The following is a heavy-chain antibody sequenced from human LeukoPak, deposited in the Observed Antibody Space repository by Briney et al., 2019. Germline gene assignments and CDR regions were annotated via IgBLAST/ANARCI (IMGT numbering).Heavy chain of an antibody. CDR3: AKGPDYGDYYQYFQH. D-gene: IGHD4-17*01. J-gene: IGHJ1*01. V-gene: IGHV3-30*18. CDR2: ISYDGSNK. Sequence: PGGSLRLSCAASGFTFSSYGMHWVRQAPGKGLERVAVISYDGSNKYYADSVKGRFTISRDNSKNTLYLQMNSLRAEDTAVYYCAKGPDYGDYYQYFQHWGQGTLVTVSS. CDR1: GFTFSSYG.